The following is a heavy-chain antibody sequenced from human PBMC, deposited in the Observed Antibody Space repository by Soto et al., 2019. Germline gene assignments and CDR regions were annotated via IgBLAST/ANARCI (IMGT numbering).Heavy chain of an antibody. J-gene: IGHJ4*02. CDR3: ARTLYGDNVDY. CDR2: IYSAGSA. D-gene: IGHD4-17*01. Sequence: GGSLRLSCAASGFTVSCYHMSWVRQAPGKGLEWVSVIYSAGSADFEDSVKGRFTISRDNSKNTLYLQMSSLRAEDTAVYYCARTLYGDNVDYWGQGTLVTVSS. CDR1: GFTVSCYH. V-gene: IGHV3-66*01.